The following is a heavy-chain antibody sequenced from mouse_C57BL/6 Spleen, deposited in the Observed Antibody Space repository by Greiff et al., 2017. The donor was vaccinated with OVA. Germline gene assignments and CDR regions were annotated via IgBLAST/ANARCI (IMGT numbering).Heavy chain of an antibody. V-gene: IGHV1-76*01. CDR3: AGGDYFDY. CDR1: GYTFTDYY. CDR2: IYPGSGNT. Sequence: VQLQQSGAELVRPGASVKLSCKASGYTFTDYYINWVKQRPGQGLEWIARIYPGSGNTYYNEKFKGKATLTAEKSSSTAYMQLSSLTSEDSAVYFCAGGDYFDYWGQGTTLTVSS. J-gene: IGHJ2*01.